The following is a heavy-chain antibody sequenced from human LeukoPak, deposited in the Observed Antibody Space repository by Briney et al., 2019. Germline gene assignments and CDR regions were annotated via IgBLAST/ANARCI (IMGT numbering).Heavy chain of an antibody. Sequence: GGSLRLSCAASGFIFSNYWMHWVRQAPGKGLVWVSRVNSDGSSTSYADSVKGRFTISRDNAKNTLYLQMNSLRAEDTAVYYCARDQSIAGPTTADYWGQGTLVTVSS. CDR1: GFIFSNYW. J-gene: IGHJ4*02. CDR2: VNSDGSST. V-gene: IGHV3-74*01. CDR3: ARDQSIAGPTTADY. D-gene: IGHD1-26*01.